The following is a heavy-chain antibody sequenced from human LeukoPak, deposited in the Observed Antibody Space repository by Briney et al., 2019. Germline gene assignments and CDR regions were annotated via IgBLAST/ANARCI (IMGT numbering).Heavy chain of an antibody. CDR1: RGSTSSYY. D-gene: IGHD4-11*01. Sequence: SETLSLTCTDPRGSTSSYYWSWIRQPLGKGLEWIGYIYYSGSTNYNPSLKRRVTISVDTSKNQFSLKLSSVTAADAAVYYCARVPTVTPFDYWGQGTLVTVS. J-gene: IGHJ4*02. V-gene: IGHV4-59*01. CDR2: IYYSGST. CDR3: ARVPTVTPFDY.